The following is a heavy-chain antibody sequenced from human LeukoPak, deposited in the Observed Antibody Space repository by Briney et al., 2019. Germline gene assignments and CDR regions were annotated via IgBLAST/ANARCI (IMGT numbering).Heavy chain of an antibody. D-gene: IGHD6-19*01. V-gene: IGHV3-30-3*01. CDR3: ARGTPSSSGWLYYGMDV. CDR2: ISYDGSNK. CDR1: GFTFSSYA. Sequence: PGRSLRLFCAASGFTFSSYAMHWVRQAPGKGLEWVAVISYDGSNKYYADSVKGRFTISRDNSKNTLYLQMNSLRAEDTAVYYCARGTPSSSGWLYYGMDVWGQGTTVTVSS. J-gene: IGHJ6*02.